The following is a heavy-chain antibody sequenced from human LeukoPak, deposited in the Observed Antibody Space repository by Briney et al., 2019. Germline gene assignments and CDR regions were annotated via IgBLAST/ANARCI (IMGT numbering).Heavy chain of an antibody. D-gene: IGHD2-2*01. J-gene: IGHJ5*02. V-gene: IGHV3-48*03. Sequence: GGSLRLSCAASGFTFSKFAMSWVRQAPGKGLEWVSYISSSGGTKYYADSVKGRFTISRDNAKNSLYLQMNSLRAEDTAVYYCARVGVFGYCSSTSCGWTFDPWGQGTLVTVSS. CDR1: GFTFSKFA. CDR2: ISSSGGTK. CDR3: ARVGVFGYCSSTSCGWTFDP.